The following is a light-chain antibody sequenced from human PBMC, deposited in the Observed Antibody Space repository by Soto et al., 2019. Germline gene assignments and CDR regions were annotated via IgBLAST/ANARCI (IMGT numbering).Light chain of an antibody. J-gene: IGLJ1*01. CDR1: SSDVGTYDY. Sequence: QSVLTQPASVSGSPGQSITISCTGTSSDVGTYDYVSWYQQYPGKAPKLMIYDVSNRPSGVSNRFSGSKSGNTASLTISGLQAEDEADYYCIRYTRTSTYVFGAGTKVSVL. V-gene: IGLV2-14*01. CDR3: IRYTRTSTYV. CDR2: DVS.